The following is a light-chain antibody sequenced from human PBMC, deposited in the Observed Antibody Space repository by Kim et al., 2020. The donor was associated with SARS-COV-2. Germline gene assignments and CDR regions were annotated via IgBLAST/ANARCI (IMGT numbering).Light chain of an antibody. CDR2: EDN. J-gene: IGLJ2*01. CDR3: QSYDSSNQV. CDR1: RVRIASNY. V-gene: IGLV6-57*03. Sequence: GNTVTHSVTPSRVRIASNYVQEDQQRPGSAPTTVIYEDNQRPSGFPDRFSGSIDSSSNSASLTISGLKTEDEADYYCQSYDSSNQVFGGGTQLTVL.